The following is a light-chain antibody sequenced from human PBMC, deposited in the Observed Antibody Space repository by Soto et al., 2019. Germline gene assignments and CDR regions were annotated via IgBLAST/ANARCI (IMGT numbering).Light chain of an antibody. CDR1: QGISNY. CDR3: QNYNGF. CDR2: AAS. Sequence: DIQMTQSPSSLSASVGDRVTITCRARQGISNYLAWYQQKPGKVPKLLIYAASTLQSGVPSRFSGSGSGTDFTLTISSLQPEDVATYYCQNYNGFFSPGTKVGIK. J-gene: IGKJ3*01. V-gene: IGKV1-27*01.